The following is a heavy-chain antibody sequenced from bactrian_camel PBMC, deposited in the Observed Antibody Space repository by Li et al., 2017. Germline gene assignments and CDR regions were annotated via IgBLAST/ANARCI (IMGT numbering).Heavy chain of an antibody. CDR1: AGTISRYC. D-gene: IGHD2*01. J-gene: IGHJ6*01. V-gene: IGHV3S57*01. CDR2: IHTDGST. Sequence: QLVESGGGSVSAGGSLRLSCVASAGTISRYCMGWFRQAPGQEREGVAAIHTDGSTDYEDSVKGRFTISTDNAKNTLYLEMTSLKPDDTAVYYCAADSGMAWVRDCLIADFGYWGQGTQVTVS. CDR3: AADSGMAWVRDCLIADFGY.